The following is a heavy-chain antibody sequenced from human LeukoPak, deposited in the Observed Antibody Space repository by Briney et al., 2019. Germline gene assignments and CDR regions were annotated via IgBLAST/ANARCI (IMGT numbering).Heavy chain of an antibody. J-gene: IGHJ5*02. CDR3: ARRRIAARGAPFDP. D-gene: IGHD6-6*01. Sequence: KTSETLSLTCAVYGGSFSGYYWSWIRQPPGKGLEWIGEINHSGSTNYNPSLKSRVTISVDTSKNQFSLKLSSVTAADTAVYYCARRRIAARGAPFDPWGQGTLVTVSS. CDR2: INHSGST. CDR1: GGSFSGYY. V-gene: IGHV4-34*01.